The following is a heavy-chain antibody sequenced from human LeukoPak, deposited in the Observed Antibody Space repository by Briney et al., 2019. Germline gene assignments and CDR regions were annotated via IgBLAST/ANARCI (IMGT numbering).Heavy chain of an antibody. CDR3: ARGPQGGSCYDY. V-gene: IGHV1-18*01. J-gene: IGHJ4*02. Sequence: ASVKVSCKASGYTFTSYGISWVRQAPGQGLEWMGWISAYNGNTNYAQKLQGRVTITADKSTSTAYMELSSLRSEDTAVYYCARGPQGGSCYDYWGQGTLVTVSS. CDR2: ISAYNGNT. D-gene: IGHD2-15*01. CDR1: GYTFTSYG.